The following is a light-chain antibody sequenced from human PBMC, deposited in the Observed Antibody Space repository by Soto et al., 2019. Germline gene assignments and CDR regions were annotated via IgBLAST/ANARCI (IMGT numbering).Light chain of an antibody. J-gene: IGKJ4*01. V-gene: IGKV3-20*01. CDR1: QSVSSSY. CDR2: GAS. Sequence: EIVLTQSPGTLSLSPGGRATLSCRASQSVSSSYLAWYQQEPGQAPRLLIYGASSRATGIPDRFSGSGSGTDFTLTISRLEPEDFAVYYCQQYGSSPLLTFGGGTKVDIK. CDR3: QQYGSSPLLT.